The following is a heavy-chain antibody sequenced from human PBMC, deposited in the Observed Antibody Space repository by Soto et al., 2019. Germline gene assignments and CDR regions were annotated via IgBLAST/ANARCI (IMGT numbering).Heavy chain of an antibody. V-gene: IGHV4-39*01. CDR1: GGSISSSSYY. CDR2: IYYSGST. CDR3: AGHENYYYYGMDV. Sequence: QLQLQESGPGLVKPSETLSLTCTVSGGSISSSSYYWGWIRQPPGKGLEWIGSIYYSGSTYHNPSLKSRVTISLYTANNHFSLILCSVTAADTAVYYCAGHENYYYYGMDVWGPGPTVTVSS. J-gene: IGHJ6*02.